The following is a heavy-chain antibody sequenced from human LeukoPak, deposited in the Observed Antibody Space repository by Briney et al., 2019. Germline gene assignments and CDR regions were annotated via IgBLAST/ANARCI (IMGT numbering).Heavy chain of an antibody. J-gene: IGHJ4*02. D-gene: IGHD3-10*01. CDR3: ARAEFLLLWFGELLSYYFDY. Sequence: GASVKVSCKASGYTFTGYYMHWVRQAPGQGLEWMGWINPNSGGTNYAQKFQGRVTMTRDTSISTAYMELSRLRSDDTAVYYCARAEFLLLWFGELLSYYFDYWGQGTLVTVSS. V-gene: IGHV1-2*02. CDR1: GYTFTGYY. CDR2: INPNSGGT.